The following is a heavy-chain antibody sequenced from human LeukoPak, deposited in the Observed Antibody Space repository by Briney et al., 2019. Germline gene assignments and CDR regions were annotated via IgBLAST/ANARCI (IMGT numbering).Heavy chain of an antibody. V-gene: IGHV6-1*01. CDR1: GYSFSSNRAA. J-gene: IGHJ4*02. Sequence: SQTLSLTCAISGYSFSSNRAAWNWIRQSPSRGLEWLGRTYYRSKWYNHYALSVKSRITINPDTSKNQFTLHLNSVTPEDTAVYYCARDLGHDFDFWGQGTLVSVSS. CDR3: ARDLGHDFDF. CDR2: TYYRSKWYN.